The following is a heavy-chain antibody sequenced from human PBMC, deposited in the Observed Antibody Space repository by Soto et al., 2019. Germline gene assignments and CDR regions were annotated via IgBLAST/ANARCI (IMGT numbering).Heavy chain of an antibody. CDR3: ARRVPAAPNWFDP. CDR2: IYHSGSP. J-gene: IGHJ5*02. V-gene: IGHV4-4*02. CDR1: GGSISSGTW. Sequence: QGQLQESGPGLVKPSGTLSLTCAVSGGSISSGTWWSWVRQPPGRGLEWIGEIYHSGSPNYNPSLKSRVTMSVDKSKHLFSLRLSSVTAADSALYYCARRVPAAPNWFDPWGQGTLVTVSS. D-gene: IGHD2-2*01.